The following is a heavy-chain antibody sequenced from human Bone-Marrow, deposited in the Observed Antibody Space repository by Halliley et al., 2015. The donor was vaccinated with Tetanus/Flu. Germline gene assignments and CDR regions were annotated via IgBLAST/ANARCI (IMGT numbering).Heavy chain of an antibody. Sequence: SANSVKGRFTISRDNAKNTLYLQMDSLRVEDTAVYYCARAGYCSRVNCYMTNYYGMAVWGQGTTVTVTS. V-gene: IGHV3-74*01. J-gene: IGHJ6*02. CDR3: ARAGYCSRVNCYMTNYYGMAV. D-gene: IGHD2-2*01.